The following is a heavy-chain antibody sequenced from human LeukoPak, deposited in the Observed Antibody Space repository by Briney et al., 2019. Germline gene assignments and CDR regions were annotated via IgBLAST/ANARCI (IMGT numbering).Heavy chain of an antibody. V-gene: IGHV3-73*01. D-gene: IGHD1-26*01. Sequence: GGSLRLSCAASEFTFSGSAMHWVRQASGKGPEWVGRIRSKANSYATAYAASVKGRFTISRDDSKNTACLQMNSLKTEDTAVYYCTRPSGSYSNTDYWGQGTLVTVSS. CDR1: EFTFSGSA. CDR2: IRSKANSYAT. J-gene: IGHJ4*02. CDR3: TRPSGSYSNTDY.